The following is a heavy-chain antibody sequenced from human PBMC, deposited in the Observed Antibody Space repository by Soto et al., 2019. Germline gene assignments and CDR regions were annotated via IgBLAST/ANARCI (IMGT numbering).Heavy chain of an antibody. J-gene: IGHJ5*02. CDR1: GYTFTGYY. V-gene: IGHV1-2*02. CDR2: INPNSGGT. Sequence: AASVKVSCKASGYTFTGYYMHWVRQAPGQGLEWMGWINPNSGGTNYAQKFQGRVTMTRDTSISTAYMELSRLRSDDTAVYYCARDGVAYCGGDCSTNWFDPWGQGTLVTVSS. D-gene: IGHD2-21*02. CDR3: ARDGVAYCGGDCSTNWFDP.